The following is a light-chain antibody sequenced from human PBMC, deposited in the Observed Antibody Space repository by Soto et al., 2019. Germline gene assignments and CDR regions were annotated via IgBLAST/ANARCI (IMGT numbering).Light chain of an antibody. CDR2: EVS. V-gene: IGLV2-14*01. CDR1: SSDVGGYIY. CDR3: SSYTSSTTLYV. J-gene: IGLJ1*01. Sequence: QSVLTQPASVSGSPGQSITISCTGTSSDVGGYIYVSWYQQHPGKAPKLMIYEVSNRPSGVSNRFSGSKSGNTASLTISGLQAEDEADYYCSSYTSSTTLYVFGAGPKVAVL.